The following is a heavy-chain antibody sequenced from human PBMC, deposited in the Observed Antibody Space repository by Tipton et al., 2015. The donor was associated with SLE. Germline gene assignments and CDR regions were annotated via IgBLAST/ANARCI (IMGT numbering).Heavy chain of an antibody. CDR1: GFTLSSYA. V-gene: IGHV3-23*01. D-gene: IGHD6-19*01. CDR2: ITGRGVTT. CDR3: AKESYGSGWSLNTFDV. J-gene: IGHJ3*01. Sequence: SLRLSCAASGFTLSSYAMTWVRQAPGKGLEWVSGITGRGVTTYYADSVKGRFTISRDNSKNTLYLQMYSLRAEDTAVYYCAKESYGSGWSLNTFDVWGQGTMVTVSS.